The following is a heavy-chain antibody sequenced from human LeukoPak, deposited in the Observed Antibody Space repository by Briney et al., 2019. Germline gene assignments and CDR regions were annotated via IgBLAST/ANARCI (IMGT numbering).Heavy chain of an antibody. CDR2: IYYSGST. D-gene: IGHD6-13*01. CDR3: ARVSSSWLTYYFDY. J-gene: IGHJ4*02. V-gene: IGHV4-59*01. Sequence: PSETLSLTCTVSGGSISSYYWSWIRQPPGKGLEWIGYIYYSGSTNYNPSLKSRATISVDTSKNQFSLKLSSVTAADTAVYYCARVSSSWLTYYFDYWGQGTLVTVSS. CDR1: GGSISSYY.